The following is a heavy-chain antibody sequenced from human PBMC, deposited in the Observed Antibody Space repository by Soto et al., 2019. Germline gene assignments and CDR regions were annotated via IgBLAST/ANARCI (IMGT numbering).Heavy chain of an antibody. CDR2: INPNSGGT. CDR1: GYTFTGYY. D-gene: IGHD3-10*01. J-gene: IGHJ4*02. CDR3: AREPSGDGSGFDY. V-gene: IGHV1-2*04. Sequence: QVQLVQSGAEVKKPGASVKVSCKASGYTFTGYYMHWVRQAPGQGLEWMGWINPNSGGTNYAQKFQGWVTVTRDTSISTAYMELSRLRSVDTAVYYCAREPSGDGSGFDYWGQGTLVTVSS.